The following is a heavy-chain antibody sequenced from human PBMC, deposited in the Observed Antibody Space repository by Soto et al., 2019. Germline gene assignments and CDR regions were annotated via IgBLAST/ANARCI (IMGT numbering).Heavy chain of an antibody. Sequence: SETLSLTCTVSGVSISSSSYYWGWIRQPPGKGLEWIGSIYYSGSTYYNPSLKSRVTISVDTSKNQFSLKLSSVTAADTAVYYCARRFGVVTSSFDPWGQGTLVTVSS. V-gene: IGHV4-39*01. CDR2: IYYSGST. CDR1: GVSISSSSYY. D-gene: IGHD3-3*01. J-gene: IGHJ5*02. CDR3: ARRFGVVTSSFDP.